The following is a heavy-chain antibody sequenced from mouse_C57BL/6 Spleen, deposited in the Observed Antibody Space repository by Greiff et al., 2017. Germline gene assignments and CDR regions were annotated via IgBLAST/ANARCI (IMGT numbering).Heavy chain of an antibody. CDR1: GYTFTSYW. J-gene: IGHJ3*01. CDR2: IHPNSGST. V-gene: IGHV1-64*01. Sequence: QVKLQQPGAELVKPGASVTLSCKASGYTFTSYWMHWVKQRPGQGLEWIGMIHPNSGSTNYNEKFKSKATLTVDKSSSTAYMQLSSLTSEDSAVYYCARGNGNSLAYWGQGTLVTVSA. D-gene: IGHD2-1*01. CDR3: ARGNGNSLAY.